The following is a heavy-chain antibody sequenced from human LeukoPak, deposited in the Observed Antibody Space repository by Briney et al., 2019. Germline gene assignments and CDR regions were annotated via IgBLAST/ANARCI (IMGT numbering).Heavy chain of an antibody. CDR2: IFYSGST. V-gene: IGHV4-61*05. J-gene: IGHJ5*02. CDR3: ARLVGATTGWFDP. CDR1: GGSISSSSSY. D-gene: IGHD1-26*01. Sequence: SETLSLTCTVSGGSISSSSSYWGWIRQPPGKGLEWIGYIFYSGSTNYNPSLKSRVTISVDTSKNQFSLKLSSVTAADTAVYYCARLVGATTGWFDPWGQGTLVTVSS.